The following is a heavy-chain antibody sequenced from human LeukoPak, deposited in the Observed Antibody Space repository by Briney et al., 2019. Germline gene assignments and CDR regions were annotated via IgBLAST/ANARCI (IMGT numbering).Heavy chain of an antibody. CDR2: IIPIFGTA. D-gene: IGHD3-16*01. J-gene: IGHJ4*02. CDR1: GGSFSSYA. V-gene: IGHV1-69*13. Sequence: ASVKVSCKASGGSFSSYAISWVRQAPGQGLEWMGGIIPIFGTANYAQKFQGRVTITADESTSTAYMELRSLRSDDTAVYYCARVWGSVDYWGQGTLVTVSS. CDR3: ARVWGSVDY.